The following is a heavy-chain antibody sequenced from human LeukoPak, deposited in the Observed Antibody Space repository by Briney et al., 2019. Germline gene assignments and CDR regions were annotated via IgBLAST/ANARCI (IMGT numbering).Heavy chain of an antibody. Sequence: GGSLRLSCAASGFTCSSYSMNWVRQAPGKGLEWVSSISSSSSYIYYADSVKGRFTISRDNAKNSLYLQMNSLRAEDTAVYYCARDSSSWYPHYYYYGMDVWGQGTTVTVSS. D-gene: IGHD6-13*01. CDR1: GFTCSSYS. J-gene: IGHJ6*02. CDR2: ISSSSSYI. CDR3: ARDSSSWYPHYYYYGMDV. V-gene: IGHV3-21*01.